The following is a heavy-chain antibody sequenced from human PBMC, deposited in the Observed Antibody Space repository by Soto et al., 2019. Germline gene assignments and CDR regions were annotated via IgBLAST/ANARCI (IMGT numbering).Heavy chain of an antibody. D-gene: IGHD7-27*01. CDR1: GDSMTRSVW. CDR3: ARKAWVRFDY. CDR2: VFHTGNT. J-gene: IGHJ4*02. Sequence: SETLSLTXTVSGDSMTRSVWWTWVRQPPGKGLEWIGEVFHTGNTNYNPSLKSRVTMSVDKSTNEFSLKVTSVTAADTAIYYCARKAWVRFDYWGQGALVTVSS. V-gene: IGHV4-4*02.